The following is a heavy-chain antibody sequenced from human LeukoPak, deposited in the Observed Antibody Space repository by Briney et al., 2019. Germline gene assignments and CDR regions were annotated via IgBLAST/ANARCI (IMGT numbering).Heavy chain of an antibody. D-gene: IGHD3-22*01. CDR3: AKDLSSDYYYMDV. CDR1: GFTFTTYG. V-gene: IGHV3-30*02. Sequence: GGSLRLSCAASGFTFTTYGMHWVRQAPGKGLEWVAFIRYDGSNKYYADSVKGRFTISRDNSKNTLYLQMNSLRAEDTAVYYCAKDLSSDYYYMDVWGKGTTVTISS. CDR2: IRYDGSNK. J-gene: IGHJ6*03.